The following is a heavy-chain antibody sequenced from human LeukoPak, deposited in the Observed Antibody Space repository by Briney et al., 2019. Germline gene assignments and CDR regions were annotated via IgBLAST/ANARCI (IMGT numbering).Heavy chain of an antibody. CDR1: GYTFTGDY. D-gene: IGHD3-22*01. CDR3: AISVYYDLQFDY. V-gene: IGHV1-2*02. Sequence: ASVKVSCKASGYTFTGDYMHWVRQAPGQGLEWMGWINPNSGGTNYAQKFQGRVTMTRDTSISTAYMELSRLRSDDTAVYYCAISVYYDLQFDYWGQGTLVTVSS. J-gene: IGHJ4*02. CDR2: INPNSGGT.